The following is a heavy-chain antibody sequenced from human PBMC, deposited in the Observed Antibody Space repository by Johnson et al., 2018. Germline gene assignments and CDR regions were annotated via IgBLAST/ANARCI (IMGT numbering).Heavy chain of an antibody. CDR2: IYHSGST. Sequence: QVQLQESGPGLVKPSGTLSLTCAVSGGSISSSNWWSWVRQPPGKGLEWIGEIYHSGSTNYNPSLKSRVTISVDKSKNQFSLKLSSVTAADTAGYYCARDGYNWNSFYYYMDVWGKGTTVTVSS. CDR3: ARDGYNWNSFYYYMDV. D-gene: IGHD1-7*01. J-gene: IGHJ6*03. CDR1: GGSISSSNW. V-gene: IGHV4-4*02.